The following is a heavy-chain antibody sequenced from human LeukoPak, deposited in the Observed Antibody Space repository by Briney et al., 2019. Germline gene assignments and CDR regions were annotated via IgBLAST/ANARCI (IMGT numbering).Heavy chain of an antibody. J-gene: IGHJ4*02. Sequence: GGSLRLSCAASGFTFRSYAMRWVRQAPGKGLVWVALISYDGSIKSYADSVKGRFTISRDNSKNTLYVQMNSLRAEDTAVYYCARGYPYYYDSSGYFGLVYWGQGTLVTVSS. V-gene: IGHV3-30*04. CDR2: ISYDGSIK. CDR3: ARGYPYYYDSSGYFGLVY. D-gene: IGHD3-22*01. CDR1: GFTFRSYA.